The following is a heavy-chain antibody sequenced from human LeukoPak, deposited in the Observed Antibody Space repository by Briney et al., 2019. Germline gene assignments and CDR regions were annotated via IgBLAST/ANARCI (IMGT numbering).Heavy chain of an antibody. V-gene: IGHV4-39*02. CDR1: GGSISSSSYY. J-gene: IGHJ4*02. CDR3: ARDLDGQLPDY. Sequence: SETLSLTCTVSGGSISSSSYYWGWIRQPPGKGLEWIGSIYYSGSTYYNPSLKSRVTISVDTSKNQFSLKLSSVTAADTAVYYCARDLDGQLPDYWGQGTLVTVSS. CDR2: IYYSGST. D-gene: IGHD6-6*01.